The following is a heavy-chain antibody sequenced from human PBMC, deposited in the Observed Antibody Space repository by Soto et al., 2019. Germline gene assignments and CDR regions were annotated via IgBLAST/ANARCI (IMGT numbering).Heavy chain of an antibody. CDR3: ARGTQLVVHY. D-gene: IGHD6-6*01. Sequence: KPSETLSLTCTVSGGSIGSGGYYWSWIRQHPGKGLEWIGYIYYSGSTYYNPSLKSRVTISVDTSKNQFSLKLSSVTAADTAVYYCARGTQLVVHYWGQGTLVTVSS. V-gene: IGHV4-31*03. CDR1: GGSIGSGGYY. J-gene: IGHJ4*02. CDR2: IYYSGST.